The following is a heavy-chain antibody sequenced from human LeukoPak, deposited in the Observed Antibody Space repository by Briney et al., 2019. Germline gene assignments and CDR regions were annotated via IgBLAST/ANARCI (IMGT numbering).Heavy chain of an antibody. CDR1: GNTLSNYS. Sequence: GGSLRVSCVVSGNTLSNYSMRWIRQAPGKGLEWVAHVRESAGGTNYADSVKGRFTLSRENSKRTLYLQMNSLRAEDTAVYFCARRGVVIRAVILLAFHNEAHYFDNWGRGTLVTVSS. V-gene: IGHV3-23*01. D-gene: IGHD3-10*01. J-gene: IGHJ4*02. CDR2: VRESAGGT. CDR3: ARRGVVIRAVILLAFHNEAHYFDN.